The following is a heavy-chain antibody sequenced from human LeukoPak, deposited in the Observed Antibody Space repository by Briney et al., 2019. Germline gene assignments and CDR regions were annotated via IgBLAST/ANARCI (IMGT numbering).Heavy chain of an antibody. CDR2: INPNSGGT. CDR1: GYTFTGDY. V-gene: IGHV1-2*02. J-gene: IGHJ3*02. CDR3: ARAGTGAPYDAFDI. D-gene: IGHD1-1*01. Sequence: ASVKVSCKASGYTFTGDYMHWVRQAPGQGLEWMGWINPNSGGTNYAQKFQGRVTMTRDTSISTAYMELSRLRSDDTAVYYCARAGTGAPYDAFDIWGQGTMVTVSS.